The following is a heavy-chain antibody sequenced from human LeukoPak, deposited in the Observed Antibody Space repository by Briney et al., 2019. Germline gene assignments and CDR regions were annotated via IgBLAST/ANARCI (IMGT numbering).Heavy chain of an antibody. V-gene: IGHV4-39*07. CDR3: ARGLKVGAHYYMDV. J-gene: IGHJ6*03. D-gene: IGHD1-26*01. Sequence: SETLSLTCTVSGGSISSGSYYWSWIRQPPGKGLEWIGEINHSGSTNYNPSLKSRVTISVDTSKNQFSLKLSSVTAADTAVYYCARGLKVGAHYYMDVWGKGTTVTVSS. CDR2: INHSGST. CDR1: GGSISSGSYY.